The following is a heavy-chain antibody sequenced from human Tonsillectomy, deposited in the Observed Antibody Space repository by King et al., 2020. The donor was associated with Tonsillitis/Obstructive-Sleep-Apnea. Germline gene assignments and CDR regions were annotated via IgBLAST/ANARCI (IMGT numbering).Heavy chain of an antibody. CDR2: IYPGDSDT. D-gene: IGHD5-12*01. J-gene: IGHJ4*02. Sequence: QLVQSGAEVKKPGESLKIYCKGSGYTFTSQWIGWVRQMPGKGLEWMGMIYPGDSDTRYSPSFQGQVTISADKSISTAYLRWSSLQASDTAMYYCARHGDSWTPPDYWGQGTLVTVSS. CDR1: GYTFTSQW. CDR3: ARHGDSWTPPDY. V-gene: IGHV5-51*01.